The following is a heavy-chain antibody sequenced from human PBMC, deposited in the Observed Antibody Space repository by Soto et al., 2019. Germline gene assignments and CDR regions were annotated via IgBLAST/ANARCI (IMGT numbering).Heavy chain of an antibody. V-gene: IGHV3-74*01. CDR2: IDSDGSST. CDR1: GFTFGSNR. CDR3: ARGRPYGMGV. J-gene: IGHJ6*02. Sequence: GGSLRLSCAASGFTFGSNRMNWVRQAPGKGLVWVSRIDSDGSSTTYADSVKGRFTTSRDNAKNTLYLQMSSLRVEDTAVYYCARGRPYGMGVWGQGTTVTVSS.